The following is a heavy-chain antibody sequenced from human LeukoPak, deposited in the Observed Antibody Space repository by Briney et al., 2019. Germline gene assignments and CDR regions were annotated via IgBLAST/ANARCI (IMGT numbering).Heavy chain of an antibody. CDR1: GFVFSDYA. V-gene: IGHV3-64D*06. Sequence: GGSLRVSCSASGFVFSDYAMHWARQAPGKGLEYLSGISGNGVATYYVDSVQGRFTVSRDNSKTTLYLQINSLRREDTAFYYCIKDRGSSGWDFDSWGQGTLLTVSS. D-gene: IGHD6-19*01. CDR2: ISGNGVAT. J-gene: IGHJ4*02. CDR3: IKDRGSSGWDFDS.